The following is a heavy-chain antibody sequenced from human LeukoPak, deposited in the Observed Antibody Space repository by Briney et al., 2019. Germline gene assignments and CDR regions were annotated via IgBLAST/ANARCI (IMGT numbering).Heavy chain of an antibody. Sequence: ASVKVSCKASGYTFTSYYMHWVRQAPGQGLEWMGIINPSGGNTNYAQKLQGRVTMTTDTSTSTAYMELRSLRSDDTAVYYCAVNYDSSGYFDYWGQGTLVTVSS. V-gene: IGHV1-46*01. CDR1: GYTFTSYY. D-gene: IGHD3-22*01. J-gene: IGHJ4*02. CDR2: INPSGGNT. CDR3: AVNYDSSGYFDY.